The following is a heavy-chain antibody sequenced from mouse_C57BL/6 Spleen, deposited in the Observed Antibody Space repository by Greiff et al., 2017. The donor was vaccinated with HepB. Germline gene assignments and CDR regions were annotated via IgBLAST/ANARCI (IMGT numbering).Heavy chain of an antibody. V-gene: IGHV1-76*01. CDR2: IYPGSGNT. J-gene: IGHJ2*01. Sequence: VQLQQSGAELVRPGASVKLSCKASGYTFTDYYINWVKQRPGQGIEWIARIYPGSGNTYYNEKVKGKATLTAEKSSSTAYMQLSSLTSEDSAVYFCARRAITTVVFDYWGQGTTLTVSS. D-gene: IGHD1-1*01. CDR3: ARRAITTVVFDY. CDR1: GYTFTDYY.